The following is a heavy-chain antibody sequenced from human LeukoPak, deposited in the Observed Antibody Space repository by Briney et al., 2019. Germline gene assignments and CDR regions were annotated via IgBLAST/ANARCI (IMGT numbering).Heavy chain of an antibody. V-gene: IGHV1-46*01. CDR1: GYTFTNFY. CDR3: ARRSGSLDMDV. CDR2: INPNGGST. J-gene: IGHJ6*03. D-gene: IGHD1-26*01. Sequence: ASVKVSCKASGYTFTNFYMHWVRQAPGQGLEWTGIINPNGGSTSYAQKFQGRVTMTRDMSTSTVYMELSSLRSDDTAVYYCARRSGSLDMDVWGKGTTVTVSS.